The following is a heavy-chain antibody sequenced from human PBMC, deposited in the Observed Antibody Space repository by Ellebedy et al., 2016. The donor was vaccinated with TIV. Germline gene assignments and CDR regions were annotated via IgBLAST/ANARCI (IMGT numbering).Heavy chain of an antibody. D-gene: IGHD3-3*01. V-gene: IGHV3-23*01. CDR1: GFTFSSYA. CDR3: AKRLWSGHFGGPFDY. CDR2: ISGSDDRT. J-gene: IGHJ4*02. Sequence: LSLTCAASGFTFSSYAMNWFRQAPGKGLVWVSAISGSDDRTYYSDSVKGRFTISRDNSKNTLYLQMDSLRAEDTAVYYCAKRLWSGHFGGPFDYWGQGTLVTVSS.